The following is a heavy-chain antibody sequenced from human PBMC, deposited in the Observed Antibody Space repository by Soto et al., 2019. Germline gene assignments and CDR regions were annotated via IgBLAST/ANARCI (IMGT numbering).Heavy chain of an antibody. V-gene: IGHV3-30-3*01. CDR1: GFTFSSYA. D-gene: IGHD2-15*01. CDR2: ISYDGSNK. J-gene: IGHJ6*02. Sequence: HLGGSLRLSCASSGFTFSSYAMHWVRQAPGKGLEWVAVISYDGSNKYYADSVKGRFTISRDNSKNTLYLQMNSLRAEDTAVYYCARGPGGYCSGGSCYEGYYYGMDVWGQGTTVTVSS. CDR3: ARGPGGYCSGGSCYEGYYYGMDV.